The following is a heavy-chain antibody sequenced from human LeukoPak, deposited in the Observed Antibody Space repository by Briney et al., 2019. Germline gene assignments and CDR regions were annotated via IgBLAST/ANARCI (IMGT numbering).Heavy chain of an antibody. CDR2: ISRDGSVT. V-gene: IGHV3-74*01. Sequence: GGSLRLSCAASGFTFSSYWIHWVRQVPGKGLVWVSRISRDGSVTAYADSVKGRFTISRDNAKNTLYLQMNSLRAEDTALYYCTTSKAIYVFDIWGQGTMVTVSS. J-gene: IGHJ3*02. CDR1: GFTFSSYW. CDR3: TTSKAIYVFDI. D-gene: IGHD3-9*01.